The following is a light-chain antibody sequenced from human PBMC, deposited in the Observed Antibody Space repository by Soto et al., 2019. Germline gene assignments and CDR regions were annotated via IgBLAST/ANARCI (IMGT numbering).Light chain of an antibody. J-gene: IGLJ1*01. Sequence: SALTPPASVSGSPGQSITISCTGTSSDVGSYNLVSWYQQHPGKVPKIMIYEASKRPSGAPNRFSGSKSGNTASLTISGLQAEDEADYYCCSYAGSSTWVFGTGTKLTVL. V-gene: IGLV2-23*01. CDR2: EAS. CDR3: CSYAGSSTWV. CDR1: SSDVGSYNL.